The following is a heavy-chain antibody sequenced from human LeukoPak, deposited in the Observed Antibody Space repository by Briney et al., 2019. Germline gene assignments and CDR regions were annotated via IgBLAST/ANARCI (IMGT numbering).Heavy chain of an antibody. CDR3: ARVDTDILPCFDY. CDR1: GGSISSYY. J-gene: IGHJ4*02. V-gene: IGHV4-59*01. Sequence: SETLSLTCTVSGGSISSYYWSWIRQPPGKGLEWIGYIYYSGSTNYNPSLKSRVTISVDTSKNQFSLKLSSVTAADTAVYYCARVDTDILPCFDYWGQGTLVTVSS. CDR2: IYYSGST. D-gene: IGHD5-18*01.